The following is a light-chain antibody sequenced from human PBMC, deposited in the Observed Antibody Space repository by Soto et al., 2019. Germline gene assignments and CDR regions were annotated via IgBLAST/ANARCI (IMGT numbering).Light chain of an antibody. Sequence: QSVLTQPPSVSGAPGQRVTISCTGSTSNIGAGHQVNWYQQLPGTAPKLLIYGNTNRPSGVPDRFSGSKSGTSASLAITGVQAEDEADYYCQSYDTSLSIHYVFGTGTKVTVL. J-gene: IGLJ1*01. CDR2: GNT. V-gene: IGLV1-40*01. CDR3: QSYDTSLSIHYV. CDR1: TSNIGAGHQ.